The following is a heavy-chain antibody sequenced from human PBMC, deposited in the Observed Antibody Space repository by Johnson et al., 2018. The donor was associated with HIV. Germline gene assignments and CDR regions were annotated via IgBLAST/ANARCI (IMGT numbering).Heavy chain of an antibody. Sequence: QVQLVESGGGVVQPGRSLRLSCAASGFTFSSYAMPWVRQAPGKGLEWVAVISYDGSNKYYADSVKGRFTISRDNSKNSLYLQMNSLRAEDTAVYYCAIDLLSRAVDIWGQGTMVTVSA. CDR1: GFTFSSYA. J-gene: IGHJ3*02. D-gene: IGHD3-10*01. V-gene: IGHV3-30-3*01. CDR3: AIDLLSRAVDI. CDR2: ISYDGSNK.